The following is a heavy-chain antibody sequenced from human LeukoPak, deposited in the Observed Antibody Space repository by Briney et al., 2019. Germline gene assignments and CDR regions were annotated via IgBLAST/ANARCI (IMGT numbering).Heavy chain of an antibody. CDR3: AKESDSSSWVTIDY. CDR1: GFTFSRYG. J-gene: IGHJ4*02. V-gene: IGHV3-21*01. CDR2: ISSSSSYI. Sequence: GGSLRLSCAASGFTFSRYGMHWVRQAPGKGLEWVSSISSSSSYIYYADSMKGRFTISRDNAKNSLYLQMNSLRAEDTAVYYCAKESDSSSWVTIDYWGQGTLVTVSS. D-gene: IGHD6-13*01.